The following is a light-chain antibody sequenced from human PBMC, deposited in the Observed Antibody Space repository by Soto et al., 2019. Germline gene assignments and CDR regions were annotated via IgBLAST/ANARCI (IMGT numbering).Light chain of an antibody. CDR2: WAS. J-gene: IGKJ4*01. CDR3: QQYYPNALT. CDR1: QSVLYSSNNKNY. Sequence: DIVMTQSPDSLAVSLGERATINCKSSQSVLYSSNNKNYLAWYQQKPGQPPKLLIYWASTRESGVPDRFSGSGSGTDFTLTIISLQAEDVAVYHCQQYYPNALTFGGGTKVGVK. V-gene: IGKV4-1*01.